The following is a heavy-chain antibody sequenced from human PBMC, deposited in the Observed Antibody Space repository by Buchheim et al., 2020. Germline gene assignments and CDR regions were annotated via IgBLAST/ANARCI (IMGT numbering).Heavy chain of an antibody. CDR2: IYHSGRN. D-gene: IGHD6-19*01. Sequence: QVQLQESGPGLVKPSGTLSLTCAVSGGSISSSNWWSWVRQPPGKGLEWIGEIYHSGRNNYNPSLKSRATISVDKSKNQFSLKLSSVTAADTAVYYCASWYSSGWWGNWFDPWGQGTL. CDR1: GGSISSSNW. CDR3: ASWYSSGWWGNWFDP. J-gene: IGHJ5*02. V-gene: IGHV4-4*02.